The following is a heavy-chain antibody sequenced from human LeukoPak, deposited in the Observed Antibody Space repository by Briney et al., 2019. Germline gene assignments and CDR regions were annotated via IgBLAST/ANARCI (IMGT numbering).Heavy chain of an antibody. CDR1: GGSISSGSYY. CDR2: IYTSGST. J-gene: IGHJ6*03. CDR3: ARADYYGSGSLYYYYMDV. D-gene: IGHD3-10*01. V-gene: IGHV4-61*02. Sequence: KPSETLSLTCTVSGGSISSGSYYRSWIRQPAGKGLEWIGRIYTSGSTNYNPSLKSRVTISVDTSKNQFSLKLSSVTAADTAVYYCARADYYGSGSLYYYYMDVWGKGTTVTISS.